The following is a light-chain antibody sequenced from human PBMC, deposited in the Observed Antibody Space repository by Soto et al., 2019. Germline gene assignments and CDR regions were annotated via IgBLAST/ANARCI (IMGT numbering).Light chain of an antibody. J-gene: IGLJ1*01. CDR3: SSYTSSSTPYV. V-gene: IGLV2-14*01. CDR1: SSDFGCYNY. Sequence: QSALTQPASVSGSPGQSITISCTGTSSDFGCYNYVSWYQQHPGKAPKLMIYDVSNRPSWVSNRFSGSKSGNTASLTISGLQAEDEADYYCSSYTSSSTPYVFGTRTKLTVL. CDR2: DVS.